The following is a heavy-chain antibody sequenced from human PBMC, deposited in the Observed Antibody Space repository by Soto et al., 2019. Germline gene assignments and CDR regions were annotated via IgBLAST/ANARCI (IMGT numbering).Heavy chain of an antibody. CDR2: IIPIFGTA. CDR1: GGTFSSYA. Sequence: QVQLVQSGAEVKKPGSSVKVSCKASGGTFSSYAISWVRQAPGQGLEWMGGIIPIFGTANYAQKFQGRVTITADESTSTAYMELSSLRSEDKAVYYCASLRSLPAATPDWFDPWGQGTLVTVSS. CDR3: ASLRSLPAATPDWFDP. D-gene: IGHD2-2*01. J-gene: IGHJ5*02. V-gene: IGHV1-69*12.